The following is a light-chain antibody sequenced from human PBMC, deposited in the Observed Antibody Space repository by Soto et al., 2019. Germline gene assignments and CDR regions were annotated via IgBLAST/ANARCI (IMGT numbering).Light chain of an antibody. J-gene: IGKJ1*01. Sequence: EIVLTQSPGTLSLSPGERATLSCRASQSVSSNYLAWYQQKPGQAPRPLIYGASTRATGIPDRFSGSGAGTDFTVTISRLQSEDFAVYYCQRYGSSPWTFGQGTKVEIK. V-gene: IGKV3-20*01. CDR3: QRYGSSPWT. CDR2: GAS. CDR1: QSVSSNY.